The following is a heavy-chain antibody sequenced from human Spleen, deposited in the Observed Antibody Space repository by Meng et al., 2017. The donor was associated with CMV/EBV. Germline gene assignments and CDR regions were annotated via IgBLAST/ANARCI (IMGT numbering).Heavy chain of an antibody. CDR2: IYSGGST. CDR1: GFTVSSNY. J-gene: IGHJ4*02. Sequence: GESLKISCAASGFTVSSNYMSWVRQAPGKGLEWVSVIYSGGSTYYADSVKGRFTISRDNSKNTLYLQMNSLRVEDTAVYFCAKDLTDDGWYGSDYWGQGTLVTVS. D-gene: IGHD6-19*01. CDR3: AKDLTDDGWYGSDY. V-gene: IGHV3-53*05.